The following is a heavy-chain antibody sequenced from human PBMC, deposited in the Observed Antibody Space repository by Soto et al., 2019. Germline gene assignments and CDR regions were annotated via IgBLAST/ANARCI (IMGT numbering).Heavy chain of an antibody. CDR1: GFTVSSNY. CDR2: IYSGGST. CDR3: ARDISYDSSGYYRDY. Sequence: GGSLRLSCAASGFTVSSNYMSWVRQAPGKGLEWVSVIYSGGSTYYADSVKGRFTISRDNSKNTLYLQMNSLRAEDTAVYYCARDISYDSSGYYRDYWGQGTLVTVSS. J-gene: IGHJ4*02. V-gene: IGHV3-53*01. D-gene: IGHD3-22*01.